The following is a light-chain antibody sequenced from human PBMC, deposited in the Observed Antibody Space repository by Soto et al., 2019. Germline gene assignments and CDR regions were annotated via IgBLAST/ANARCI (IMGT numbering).Light chain of an antibody. CDR3: QQTYSTLSIT. CDR2: AAS. J-gene: IGKJ5*01. Sequence: DIQMTQSPSSLSASMGDRVTITCRASESISRHFNWYQQKPGKAPKILIYAASSLQNGVPSRFRGSGSGTDFTLTITNLQPEDFATYYCQQTYSTLSITFGQGTRLDI. CDR1: ESISRH. V-gene: IGKV1-39*01.